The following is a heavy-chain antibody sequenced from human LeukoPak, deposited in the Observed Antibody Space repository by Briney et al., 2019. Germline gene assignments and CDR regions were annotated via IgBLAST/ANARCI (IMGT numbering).Heavy chain of an antibody. V-gene: IGHV1-18*01. CDR2: ISAYNGNT. D-gene: IGHD6-13*01. CDR3: ARSAAAAGIPDY. J-gene: IGHJ4*02. Sequence: VSVKVSCKASGYTFTSYGISWVRQAPGQGLEWMGWISAYNGNTNYAQKLQGRVTMTTDTSTSTAYMELRSLRSDDTAVYYCARSAAAAGIPDYWGQGTLVTVSS. CDR1: GYTFTSYG.